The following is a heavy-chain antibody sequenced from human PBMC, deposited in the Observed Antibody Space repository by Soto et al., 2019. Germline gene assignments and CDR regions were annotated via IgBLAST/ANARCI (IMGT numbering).Heavy chain of an antibody. D-gene: IGHD6-13*01. CDR2: IQYGGST. Sequence: QVQLQESGPGLVKPSQTLSLTCTVSAGFVSSGGNSWSWIRQRPGKGLEWIWYIQYGGSTSYNPSLKSRVTISIDTSKHQCSLKLNSVTAADTAVYYCARDSPSAADHNWIVPWGQGTLVIVSA. J-gene: IGHJ5*02. CDR1: AGFVSSGGNS. V-gene: IGHV4-31*03. CDR3: ARDSPSAADHNWIVP.